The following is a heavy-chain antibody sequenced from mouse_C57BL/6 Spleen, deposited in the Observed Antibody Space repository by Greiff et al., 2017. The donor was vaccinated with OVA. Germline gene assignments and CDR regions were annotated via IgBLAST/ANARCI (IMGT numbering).Heavy chain of an antibody. CDR2: IYPRSGNT. CDR3: ARQYGNYVGMDY. V-gene: IGHV1-81*01. Sequence: VHLVESGAELARPGASVKLSCKASGYTFTSYGISWVKQRTGQGLEWIGEIYPRSGNTYYNEKFKGKATLTADKSSSTAYMELRSLTSEDSAVYFCARQYGNYVGMDYWGQGTSVTVSS. J-gene: IGHJ4*01. D-gene: IGHD2-10*02. CDR1: GYTFTSYG.